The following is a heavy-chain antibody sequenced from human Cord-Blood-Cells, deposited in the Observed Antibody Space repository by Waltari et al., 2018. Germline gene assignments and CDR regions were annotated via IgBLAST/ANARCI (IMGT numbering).Heavy chain of an antibody. CDR1: GGTFSSYA. D-gene: IGHD6-6*01. CDR2: NSPSLGTA. Sequence: QVQLVQSGAEVKKPGSSVKVSCKASGGTFSSYAISWVRQAPGQGLEWMGGNSPSLGTANYAQKVQGRVTITADESTSTAYMEVSSLRSEYTDVYYWARGGFSSSSSIFDYWGQGTLVTVAS. V-gene: IGHV1-69*01. J-gene: IGHJ4*02. CDR3: ARGGFSSSSSIFDY.